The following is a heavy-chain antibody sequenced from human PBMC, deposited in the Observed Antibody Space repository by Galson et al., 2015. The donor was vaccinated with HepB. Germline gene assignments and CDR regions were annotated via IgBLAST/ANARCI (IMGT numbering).Heavy chain of an antibody. J-gene: IGHJ6*02. CDR2: INTNTGNP. V-gene: IGHV7-4-1*02. D-gene: IGHD5-18*01. CDR1: GYTFTSYA. CDR3: ARHVDTALYYYYGMDV. Sequence: SVKVSCKASGYTFTSYAMNWVRQAPGQGLEWMGWINTNTGNPTYAQGFTGRFVFSLDTSVSTAYLQISSLKAEDTAVYYCARHVDTALYYYYGMDVWGQGTTVTVSS.